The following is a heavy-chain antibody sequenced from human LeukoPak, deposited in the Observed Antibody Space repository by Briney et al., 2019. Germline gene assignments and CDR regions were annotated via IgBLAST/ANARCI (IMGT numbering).Heavy chain of an antibody. V-gene: IGHV4-4*07. Sequence: SETLSLTCTVSGGSISSYYWSWIRQPAGKGLEWIGRIYTSGSTNYNPSLKSRVTMSVDTSKNQFSLKLSSVTAADTAVYYCARGLGYCSGGSCYMDYDYWGPGTLVTVSS. CDR3: ARGLGYCSGGSCYMDYDY. D-gene: IGHD2-15*01. CDR1: GGSISSYY. CDR2: IYTSGST. J-gene: IGHJ4*02.